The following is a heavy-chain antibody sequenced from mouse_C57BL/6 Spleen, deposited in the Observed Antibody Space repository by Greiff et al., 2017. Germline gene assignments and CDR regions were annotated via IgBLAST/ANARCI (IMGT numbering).Heavy chain of an antibody. CDR1: GFTFSSYG. J-gene: IGHJ4*01. CDR2: ISSGGSYT. Sequence: DVQLVESGGDLVKPGGSLKLSCAASGFTFSSYGMSWVRQTPDKRLEWVATISSGGSYTYYPDSVKGRFTISRDNAKNTLYLQMSSLKSEGTAMYYCARLEGDGYDGLHYAMDYWGQGTSVTVSS. CDR3: ARLEGDGYDGLHYAMDY. V-gene: IGHV5-6*01. D-gene: IGHD2-2*01.